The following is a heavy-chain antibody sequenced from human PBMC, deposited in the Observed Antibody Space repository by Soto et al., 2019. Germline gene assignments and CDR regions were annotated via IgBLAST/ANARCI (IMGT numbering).Heavy chain of an antibody. CDR3: ARDSELTGRSYWYLDL. J-gene: IGHJ2*01. CDR2: IYTSGST. V-gene: IGHV4-4*07. CDR1: GVSICSYY. Sequence: QVQLQESGPGLVKPSETLSLTCSVSGVSICSYYWSWIRQPAGKGLEWIGRIYTSGSTNYNPSLKSRVTMSEDTSKNQLSLRLSAVTAADTAVYYCARDSELTGRSYWYLDLWGRGTLVTVSS. D-gene: IGHD7-27*01.